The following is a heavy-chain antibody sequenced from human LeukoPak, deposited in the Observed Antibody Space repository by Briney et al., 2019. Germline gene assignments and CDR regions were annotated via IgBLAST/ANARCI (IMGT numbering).Heavy chain of an antibody. CDR1: GGSISSHY. CDR3: ARVSGYADY. J-gene: IGHJ4*02. V-gene: IGHV4-59*11. CDR2: IYYSGST. D-gene: IGHD3-22*01. Sequence: SETLSLTCTVSGGSISSHYWSWIRQPPGKGLEWIGYIYYSGSTNYNPSLKSRVTISVDTSKNQFSLKLSSVTAADTAVYYCARVSGYADYWGQGTLSPSPQ.